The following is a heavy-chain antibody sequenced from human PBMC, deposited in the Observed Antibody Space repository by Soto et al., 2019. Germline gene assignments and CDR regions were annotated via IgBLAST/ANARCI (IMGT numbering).Heavy chain of an antibody. CDR2: INSDGSIT. Sequence: EAQLEESGGGLVQPGGSLRLSCAASGFTFSLSWMHWVRQGPGNRPVWDSRINSDGSITTYADSVKGRFTISRDNAEKTLYLQMNSLTAADTAVYYCARDLENCGGECSSAFDIWGQGTMVTVSS. CDR3: ARDLENCGGECSSAFDI. CDR1: GFTFSLSW. D-gene: IGHD2-21*01. V-gene: IGHV3-74*01. J-gene: IGHJ3*02.